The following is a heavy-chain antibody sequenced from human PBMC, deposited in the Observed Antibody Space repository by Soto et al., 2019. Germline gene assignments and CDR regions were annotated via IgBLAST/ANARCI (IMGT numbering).Heavy chain of an antibody. CDR2: ISSSSSYI. Sequence: GGSLRLSCAASGFTFSSYSMNWVRQAPGKGLEWVSSISSSSSYIYYADSVKGRFTISRDNAKNSLYLQMNSLRAEDTAVYYCARDNSSSWYDLSYYYYYMDVWGKGTTVTVSS. CDR1: GFTFSSYS. V-gene: IGHV3-21*01. J-gene: IGHJ6*03. CDR3: ARDNSSSWYDLSYYYYYMDV. D-gene: IGHD6-13*01.